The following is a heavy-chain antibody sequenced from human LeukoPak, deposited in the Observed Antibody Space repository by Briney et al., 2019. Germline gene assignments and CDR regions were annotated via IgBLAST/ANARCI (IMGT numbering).Heavy chain of an antibody. V-gene: IGHV1-58*02. J-gene: IGHJ6*02. CDR2: IVVGSGNT. Sequence: GSSVTVSCKACGFTFTSSAMQWVRQARGQRLEWIGWIVVGSGNTNYAQKFQERVTITRDMSTSTAYMELNSLRYEDTAVYYCAAPDIAAAGGSDYYYGMDIWGQGTMVTVSS. CDR3: AAPDIAAAGGSDYYYGMDI. D-gene: IGHD6-13*01. CDR1: GFTFTSSA.